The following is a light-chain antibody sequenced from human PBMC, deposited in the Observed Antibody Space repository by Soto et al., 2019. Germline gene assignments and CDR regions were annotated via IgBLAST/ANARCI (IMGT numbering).Light chain of an antibody. CDR3: QQSYSTPST. J-gene: IGKJ3*01. V-gene: IGKV1-39*01. CDR1: QSISSY. CDR2: AAS. Sequence: DIQMTQSPSSLSASVGDRVTITCRASQSISSYLNWYQQKPGQAPKLLIYAASSLQSGVPSRFSGSGSGTDFTLTISSLPPEDFATYYCQQSYSTPSTFGPGTTGDIQ.